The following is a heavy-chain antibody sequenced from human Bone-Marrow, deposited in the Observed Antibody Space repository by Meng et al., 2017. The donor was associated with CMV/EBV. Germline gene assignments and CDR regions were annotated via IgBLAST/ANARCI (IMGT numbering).Heavy chain of an antibody. V-gene: IGHV4-39*07. Sequence: SETLSLTCTVSGGSISSSSYYWGWIRQPPGKGLEWIGSIYYSGSTYYNPSLKSRVTISVDTSKNQFSPKLSSVTAADTAVYYCLLYSNYVKYWGEGTLVTVSS. CDR2: IYYSGST. CDR3: LLYSNYVKY. CDR1: GGSISSSSYY. J-gene: IGHJ4*02. D-gene: IGHD4-11*01.